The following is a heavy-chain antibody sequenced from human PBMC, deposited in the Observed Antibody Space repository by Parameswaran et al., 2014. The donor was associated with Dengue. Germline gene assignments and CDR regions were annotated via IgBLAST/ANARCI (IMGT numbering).Heavy chain of an antibody. CDR3: ARDRPNSSGWYY. Sequence: VRQAPGKGLEWVSSISSSSSYIYYADSVKGRFTISRDNAKNSLYLQMNSLRAEDTAVYYCARDRPNSSGWYYWGQGTLVTVSS. CDR2: ISSSSSYI. J-gene: IGHJ4*02. D-gene: IGHD6-19*01. V-gene: IGHV3-21*01.